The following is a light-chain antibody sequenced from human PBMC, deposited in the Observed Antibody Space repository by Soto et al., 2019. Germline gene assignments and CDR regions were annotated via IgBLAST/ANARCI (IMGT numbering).Light chain of an antibody. CDR2: AAS. CDR3: QQYDNYPLT. J-gene: IGKJ4*01. CDR1: QSVSSSY. V-gene: IGKV3-20*01. Sequence: EIVLTKSPGTLSLSPGESATLSCRASQSVSSSYLVWHQQKPGQAPRLLIYAASRRATGIPDMFSGRGSGTDFTLTLSRLEPDDFATYDCQQYDNYPLTVGAGTKVEVK.